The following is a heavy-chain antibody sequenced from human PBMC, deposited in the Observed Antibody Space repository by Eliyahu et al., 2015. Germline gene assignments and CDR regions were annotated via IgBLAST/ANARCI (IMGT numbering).Heavy chain of an antibody. D-gene: IGHD5-12*01. Sequence: QVQLEESGPGPVKPSETLSLTCTVSGASVSSHYWRWVREPPGKGLEWIGYIYDSGSTTYNPSLKSRVTISVDTSKSQISLTLNSVTAADTAIYYCATRISGVDYWGQGTKVTVSS. CDR1: GASVSSHY. CDR3: ATRISGVDY. CDR2: IYDSGST. J-gene: IGHJ4*02. V-gene: IGHV4-59*02.